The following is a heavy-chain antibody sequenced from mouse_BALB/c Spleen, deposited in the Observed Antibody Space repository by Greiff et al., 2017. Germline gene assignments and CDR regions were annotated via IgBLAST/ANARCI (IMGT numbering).Heavy chain of an antibody. CDR1: GFTFSSFG. D-gene: IGHD2-2*01. CDR2: ISSGSSTI. CDR3: ARGYAWYFDV. V-gene: IGHV5-17*02. J-gene: IGHJ1*01. Sequence: EVQLVESGGGLVQPGGSRKLSCAASGFTFSSFGMHWVRQAPEKGLEWVAYISSGSSTIYYADTVKGRFTISRDNPKNTLFLQMTSLRSEDTAMYYCARGYAWYFDVWGAGTTVTVSS.